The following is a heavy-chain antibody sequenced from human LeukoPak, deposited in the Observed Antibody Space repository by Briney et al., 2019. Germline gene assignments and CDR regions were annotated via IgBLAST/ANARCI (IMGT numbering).Heavy chain of an antibody. Sequence: PGGSLRLSCAASGFTFSSYAMSWVRQAPGKGLEWVSGISGSGGSTYYADSVKGRFTISRDNSKNTLYLQMNSLRAEDTAVYYCAKEFSSSGWYDHVFDIWGQGTMVTVSS. D-gene: IGHD6-19*01. J-gene: IGHJ3*02. CDR3: AKEFSSSGWYDHVFDI. CDR2: ISGSGGST. V-gene: IGHV3-23*01. CDR1: GFTFSSYA.